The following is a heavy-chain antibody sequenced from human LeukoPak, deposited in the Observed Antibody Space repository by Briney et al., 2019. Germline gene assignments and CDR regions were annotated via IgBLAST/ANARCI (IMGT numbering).Heavy chain of an antibody. J-gene: IGHJ5*02. Sequence: ASVKVSCKASGGTFSSYAISWVRQAPGQGLEWMGWISAYNGNTNYAQKLQGRVTMTTDTSTSTAYMELRSLRSDDTAVYYCAREYYYDSSGPNWFDPWGQGTLVTVSS. CDR1: GGTFSSYA. V-gene: IGHV1-18*01. D-gene: IGHD3-22*01. CDR3: AREYYYDSSGPNWFDP. CDR2: ISAYNGNT.